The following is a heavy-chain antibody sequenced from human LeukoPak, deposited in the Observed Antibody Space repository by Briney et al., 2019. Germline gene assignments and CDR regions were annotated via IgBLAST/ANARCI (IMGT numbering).Heavy chain of an antibody. CDR3: AKGRYSSGWAYFGY. Sequence: GGSLRLSCAASGFTFDDYATHWVRQAPGKGLEWVSGISWNSGSIGYADSVKGRFTVSRDNAKNSLYLRMNSLRAEDTALYYCAKGRYSSGWAYFGYWGQGTLVTVSS. CDR1: GFTFDDYA. J-gene: IGHJ4*02. CDR2: ISWNSGSI. D-gene: IGHD6-19*01. V-gene: IGHV3-9*01.